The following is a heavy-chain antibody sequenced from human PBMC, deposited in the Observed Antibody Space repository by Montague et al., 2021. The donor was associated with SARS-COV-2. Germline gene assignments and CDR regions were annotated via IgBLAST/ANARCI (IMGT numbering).Heavy chain of an antibody. Sequence: SETLSLTCTVSGASISSYYWSWIRQPPGKGLEWIGYIYYSGSTNYNPSLKSRVTISVDTSKNQFSLKLSSVTAADTAVYYCARHKRWRIAAAGRDFDYWGQGTLVTVSS. CDR3: ARHKRWRIAAAGRDFDY. CDR2: IYYSGST. J-gene: IGHJ4*02. D-gene: IGHD6-13*01. V-gene: IGHV4-59*08. CDR1: GASISSYY.